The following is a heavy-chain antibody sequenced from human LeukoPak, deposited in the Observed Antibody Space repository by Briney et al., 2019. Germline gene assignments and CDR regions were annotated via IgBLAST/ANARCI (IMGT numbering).Heavy chain of an antibody. CDR2: IYSSGST. CDR1: GGSIRGYY. CDR3: ARDTRPPSYYDSSGYYSDY. Sequence: PSETLSLTCNVSGGSIRGYYWSWIRQPPGKGLEWIGYIYSSGSTNYNPSLKSRVTMSVDTSKNQFSLKLSSVTAADTAVYYCARDTRPPSYYDSSGYYSDYWGQGTLVTVSS. D-gene: IGHD3-22*01. V-gene: IGHV4-59*12. J-gene: IGHJ4*02.